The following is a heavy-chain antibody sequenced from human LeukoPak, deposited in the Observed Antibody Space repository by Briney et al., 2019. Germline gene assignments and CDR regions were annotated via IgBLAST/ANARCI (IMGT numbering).Heavy chain of an antibody. CDR3: ARARYCYTTSCPLDY. CDR1: GYTFTSYA. CDR2: INAGNGNT. D-gene: IGHD2-2*01. V-gene: IGHV1-3*01. Sequence: WASVKVFCKAFGYTFTSYAMHWVRQAPGQRLEWMGWINAGNGNTKYSQKFQGRVTITRDTSASTAYMELSSLRSEDTAVYYCARARYCYTTSCPLDYWGQGTLVTVSS. J-gene: IGHJ4*02.